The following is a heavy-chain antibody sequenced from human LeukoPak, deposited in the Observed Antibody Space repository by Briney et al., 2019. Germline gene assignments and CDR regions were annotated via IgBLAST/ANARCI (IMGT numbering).Heavy chain of an antibody. V-gene: IGHV3-53*04. CDR1: GFAVSNNY. J-gene: IGHJ4*02. CDR3: ARNGINTVSDY. Sequence: GGSLRLSCAASGFAVSNNYMSWVRQAPGKGLEWVSIIYGGGSTYYADSVNGRFTISRHNSQNTLFLQMNSLRTEDTAVYYCARNGINTVSDYWGQGTVVTVSS. CDR2: IYGGGST. D-gene: IGHD3-22*01.